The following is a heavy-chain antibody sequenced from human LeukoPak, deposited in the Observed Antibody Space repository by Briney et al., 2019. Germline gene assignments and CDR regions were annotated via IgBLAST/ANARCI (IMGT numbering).Heavy chain of an antibody. CDR2: IYYSGST. CDR3: ASSVAVTFDY. J-gene: IGHJ4*02. Sequence: KPSETLSLTCTVSGGSISSSSYYWGWIRQPPGKGLEWIGSIYYSGSTYYNPSLKSRVTISVDTSKNQFSLKLSSVTAADTAVYYCASSVAVTFDYWGQGTLVTVSS. CDR1: GGSISSSSYY. D-gene: IGHD6-19*01. V-gene: IGHV4-39*07.